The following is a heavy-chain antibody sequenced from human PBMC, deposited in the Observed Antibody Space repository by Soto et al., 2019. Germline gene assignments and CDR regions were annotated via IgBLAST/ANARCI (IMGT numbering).Heavy chain of an antibody. Sequence: EVQLVESGGGLVQPGGSLRLSCADSGFTFSSYWMSWVRQAPGKGLEWVANINQDESEKYYVDSVKGRFTISRDNAKNSLYLQMNSLRAEDTAVYYCARGYDFWSGYSAFDYWGQGTLVTVSS. J-gene: IGHJ4*02. CDR3: ARGYDFWSGYSAFDY. D-gene: IGHD3-3*01. CDR1: GFTFSSYW. CDR2: INQDESEK. V-gene: IGHV3-7*01.